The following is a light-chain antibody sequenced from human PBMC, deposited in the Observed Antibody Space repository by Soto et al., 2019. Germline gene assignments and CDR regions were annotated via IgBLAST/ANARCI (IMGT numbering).Light chain of an antibody. CDR1: QSVSSY. J-gene: IGKJ2*01. V-gene: IGKV3-11*01. CDR3: QQRSNWQGYT. CDR2: DAS. Sequence: EIVLTQSPAPLSLSPGERATLSCRASQSVSSYLAWYQQKPGQAPRLLIYDASNRATGIPARFSGSGSGTDFTLTISSLEPADFAVYYCQQRSNWQGYTFGQGTKLEIK.